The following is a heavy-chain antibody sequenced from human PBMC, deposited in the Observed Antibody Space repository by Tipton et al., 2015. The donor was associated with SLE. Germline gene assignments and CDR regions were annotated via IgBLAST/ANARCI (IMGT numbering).Heavy chain of an antibody. CDR1: GFTFDDYA. V-gene: IGHV3-9*01. CDR3: AKAQKGTGTFDY. CDR2: ISWNSGSI. D-gene: IGHD3/OR15-3a*01. J-gene: IGHJ4*02. Sequence: SLRLSCAASGFTFDDYAMHWVRQAPGKGLEWVSGISWNSGSIGYADSGKGRFTISRDNAKNSLYLQMNSLRAEDTALYYCAKAQKGTGTFDYWGQGTLVTVSS.